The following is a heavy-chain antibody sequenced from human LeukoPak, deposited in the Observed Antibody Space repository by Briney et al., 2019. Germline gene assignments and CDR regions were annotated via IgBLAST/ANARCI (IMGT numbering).Heavy chain of an antibody. V-gene: IGHV3-64*01. CDR2: ISSNGGST. CDR3: ARAYYDFWSGYSDYQSPLDY. CDR1: GFTFSSYA. D-gene: IGHD3-3*01. J-gene: IGHJ4*02. Sequence: GGSLRLSCAASGFTFSSYAMHWVRQAPGKGLEYVSAISSNGGSTYYANSVKGRSTISRDNSKNTLYLQMGSLRAEDMAVYYCARAYYDFWSGYSDYQSPLDYWGQGTLVTVSS.